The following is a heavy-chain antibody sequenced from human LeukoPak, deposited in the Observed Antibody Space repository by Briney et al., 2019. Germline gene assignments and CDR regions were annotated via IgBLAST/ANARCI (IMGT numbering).Heavy chain of an antibody. CDR2: IYYSGDT. V-gene: IGHV4-39*01. Sequence: SSETLSLTCTVSGGSISSSHYYWLWMRPPPGKGLEWIGSIYYSGDTFYNPSLKSRVTISVDTSKNQFSLKLSSVTAADTAVYYCGRDSGSYGNDCWGQGTLVTVCS. CDR3: GRDSGSYGNDC. CDR1: GGSISSSHYY. D-gene: IGHD1-26*01. J-gene: IGHJ4*02.